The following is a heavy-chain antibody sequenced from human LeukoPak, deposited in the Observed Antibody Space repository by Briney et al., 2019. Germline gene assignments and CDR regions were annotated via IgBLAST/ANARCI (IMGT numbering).Heavy chain of an antibody. D-gene: IGHD3-10*01. CDR1: GGSISSYY. V-gene: IGHV4-59*01. CDR2: IYYSGST. CDR3: ARVPYGSGSYYYHGMDV. J-gene: IGHJ6*02. Sequence: PSETLSLTCTVSGGSISSYYWSWIRQPPGKGLEWIGYIYYSGSTNYNPSLKSRVTISVDTSKNQFSLKLRFVTAADAAVYYCARVPYGSGSYYYHGMDVWGQGTTVTVSS.